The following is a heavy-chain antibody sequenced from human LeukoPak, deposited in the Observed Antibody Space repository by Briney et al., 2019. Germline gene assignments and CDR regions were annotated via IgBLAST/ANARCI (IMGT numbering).Heavy chain of an antibody. J-gene: IGHJ4*02. D-gene: IGHD2-2*01. CDR3: ASALPADRFDY. Sequence: GGSLRLSCSASGFTFSDYWMSWVRQAPGKGLEWVANIKYYGTEKYYVDSVKGRFTISRDNAQNSLFLQMNSLRAEDTAVYYCASALPADRFDYWGQGTLVTVSS. V-gene: IGHV3-7*01. CDR2: IKYYGTEK. CDR1: GFTFSDYW.